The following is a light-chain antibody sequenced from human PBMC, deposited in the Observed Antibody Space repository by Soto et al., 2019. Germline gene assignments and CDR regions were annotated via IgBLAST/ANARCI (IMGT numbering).Light chain of an antibody. Sequence: IVMTQAPSSLSVYPGDGATLSCWASQRFANTVSWYQQKPGHGPRLLIHGASTRAAVVPARFSGSGSGPDLTLTISCLPSEDFVVYFCQPYHNLPPQNTSGQRTPLPIK. CDR1: QRFANT. CDR3: QPYHNLPPQNT. V-gene: IGKV3-15*01. J-gene: IGKJ2*01. CDR2: GAS.